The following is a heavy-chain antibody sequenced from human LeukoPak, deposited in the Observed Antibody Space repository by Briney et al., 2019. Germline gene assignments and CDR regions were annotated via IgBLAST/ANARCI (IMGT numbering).Heavy chain of an antibody. Sequence: PSETLSLTCTVSGGSISSYYWSWIRQPPGKGLEWIGYIYYSGSTNYNPSLKSRVTISVDTSKNQFSLKLRSVPAADTAVYYCARSIAARRHYYYYYMDVWGKGATVTVSS. CDR1: GGSISSYY. J-gene: IGHJ6*03. CDR2: IYYSGST. CDR3: ARSIAARRHYYYYYMDV. V-gene: IGHV4-59*01. D-gene: IGHD6-6*01.